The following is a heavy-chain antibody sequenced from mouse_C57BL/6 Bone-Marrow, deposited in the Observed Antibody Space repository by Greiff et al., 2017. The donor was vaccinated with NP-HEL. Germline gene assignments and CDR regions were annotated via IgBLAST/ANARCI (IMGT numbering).Heavy chain of an antibody. V-gene: IGHV5-12*01. J-gene: IGHJ3*01. D-gene: IGHD1-1*01. CDR2: ISNGGGST. CDR1: GFTFSDYY. CDR3: ARQRNYYGSSTWFAY. Sequence: EVQRVESGGGLVQPGGSLKLSCAASGFTFSDYYMYWVRQTPEKRLEWVAYISNGGGSTYYPDTVKGRFTISRDNAKNTLYLQMSRLKSEDTAMYYCARQRNYYGSSTWFAYWGQGTLVTVSA.